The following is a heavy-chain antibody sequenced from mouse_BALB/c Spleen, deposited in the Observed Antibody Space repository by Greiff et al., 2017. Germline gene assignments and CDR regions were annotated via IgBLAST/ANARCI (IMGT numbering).Heavy chain of an antibody. V-gene: IGHV2-5-1*01. CDR3: AKGDYDYAMDY. J-gene: IGHJ4*01. Sequence: VQLVESGPSLVQPSQSLSITCTVSGFSLTSYGVHWVRQSPGKGLEWLGVIWRGGSTDYNAAFMSRLSITKDNSKSQVFFKMNSLQADDTAISYCAKGDYDYAMDYWGQGTSVTVSS. CDR1: GFSLTSYG. D-gene: IGHD2-4*01. CDR2: IWRGGST.